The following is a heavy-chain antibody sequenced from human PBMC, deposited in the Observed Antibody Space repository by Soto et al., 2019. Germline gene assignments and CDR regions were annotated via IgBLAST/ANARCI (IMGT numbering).Heavy chain of an antibody. V-gene: IGHV1-18*01. D-gene: IGHD3-9*01. CDR3: ARSDILTGYLGNNWFDP. CDR1: GYTFTSYG. J-gene: IGHJ5*02. Sequence: QVQLVQSGAEVKKPGASVKVSCKASGYTFTSYGISWVRQAPGQGLEWMGWISAYNGNTNYAQKLQGRVTMTTDTSTSTAYMELRSLRSDDTAVYYCARSDILTGYLGNNWFDPWGQGTLVTVSS. CDR2: ISAYNGNT.